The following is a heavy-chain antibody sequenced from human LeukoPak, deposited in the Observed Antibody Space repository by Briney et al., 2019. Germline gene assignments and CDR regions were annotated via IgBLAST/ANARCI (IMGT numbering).Heavy chain of an antibody. CDR2: ISSSDSTI. V-gene: IGHV3-48*03. J-gene: IGHJ4*02. Sequence: PGGSLRLSCAASGFTFSSYEMNWVRQAPGKGLEWVSYISSSDSTIYYADSVKGRFTISRDNAKNSLYLQMNSLRAEDTAVYYCARSYWNDADGGFDYWGQGTLVTVSS. D-gene: IGHD1-1*01. CDR1: GFTFSSYE. CDR3: ARSYWNDADGGFDY.